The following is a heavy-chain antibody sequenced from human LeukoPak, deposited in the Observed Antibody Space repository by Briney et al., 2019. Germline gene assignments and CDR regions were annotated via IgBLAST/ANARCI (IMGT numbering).Heavy chain of an antibody. CDR3: AITVVENAFDI. CDR1: GYTFTDYY. V-gene: IGHV1-2*06. Sequence: ASVKVSCKASGYTFTDYYIHWVRQAPGQGLEWMGRINPNSGGTNYAQKFQGSVTMARDTSISTAYMELSGLTSDDTAIYYCAITVVENAFDIWGQGTMVIVSS. CDR2: INPNSGGT. J-gene: IGHJ3*02. D-gene: IGHD4-23*01.